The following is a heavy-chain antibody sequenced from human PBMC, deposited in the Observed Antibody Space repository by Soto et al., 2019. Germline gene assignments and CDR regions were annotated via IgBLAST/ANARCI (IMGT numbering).Heavy chain of an antibody. Sequence: QVQLVQSGAEVKKPGSAVKVSCTASGGTFSSYTISWVRQAPGQGREWMGRIIPILGIANYAQKSQGGVTITADKPTCTAYIELSILRSEDTAVYYCAREGQRVSQFDYWVQGTPVTVSS. D-gene: IGHD6-25*01. CDR3: AREGQRVSQFDY. J-gene: IGHJ4*02. V-gene: IGHV1-69*08. CDR2: IIPILGIA. CDR1: GGTFSSYT.